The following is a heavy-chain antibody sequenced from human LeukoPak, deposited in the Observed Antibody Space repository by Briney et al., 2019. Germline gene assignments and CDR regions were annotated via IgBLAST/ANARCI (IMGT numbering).Heavy chain of an antibody. CDR3: ARVRGNRGKYFDY. CDR1: GGSFSGYY. CDR2: INHSGST. J-gene: IGHJ4*02. Sequence: SETLSLTCAVYGGSFSGYYWSWIRQPPGKGLELIGEINHSGSTNYNPSLKSRVTISVDTSKNQFSLKLSSVTAADTAVYYCARVRGNRGKYFDYWGQGTLVTVSS. V-gene: IGHV4-34*01. D-gene: IGHD3-16*01.